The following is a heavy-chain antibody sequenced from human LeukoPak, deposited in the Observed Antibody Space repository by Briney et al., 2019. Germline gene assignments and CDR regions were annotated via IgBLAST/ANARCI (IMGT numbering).Heavy chain of an antibody. CDR2: INHSGST. Sequence: PSETLSLTCAVYGGTFSDYCRRWIRQPPGQGLDWIGEINHSGSTNYNPSLKSRVTISVDTSKNQFVLKLSSVTAADTAVYYCAKARRRYNFKGNWFYPWGQGTLVTVSS. V-gene: IGHV4-34*01. J-gene: IGHJ5*02. D-gene: IGHD1-1*01. CDR3: AKARRRYNFKGNWFYP. CDR1: GGTFSDYC.